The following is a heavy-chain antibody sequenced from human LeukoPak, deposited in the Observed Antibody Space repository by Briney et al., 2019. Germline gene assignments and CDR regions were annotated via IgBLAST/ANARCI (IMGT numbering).Heavy chain of an antibody. CDR1: GFTFSSYA. CDR2: ISGSGGST. V-gene: IGHV3-23*01. J-gene: IGHJ4*02. D-gene: IGHD2-15*01. Sequence: GGSLRLSCAASGFTFSSYAMSWVRQAPGKGLEWVSAISGSGGSTYCADSVKGRFTISRDNSKNTLYLQMNSLRAEDTAVYYCAKGAGRGYCSGGSCDYFDYLGQGTLVSVSS. CDR3: AKGAGRGYCSGGSCDYFDY.